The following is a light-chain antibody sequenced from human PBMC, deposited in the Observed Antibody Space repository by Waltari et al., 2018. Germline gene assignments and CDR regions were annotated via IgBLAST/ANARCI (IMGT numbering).Light chain of an antibody. CDR3: QMYVRLPAT. CDR1: QSVGRS. J-gene: IGKJ1*01. V-gene: IGKV3-20*01. Sequence: EIVLTQSPGTLSLSPGERAILSCRASQSVGRSLCWYQQKNGQAPRLLIYDASTRAIGIPDRFSGGGSGTDFSLTISRLEPEDFAVYYCQMYVRLPATFGQGTKVEI. CDR2: DAS.